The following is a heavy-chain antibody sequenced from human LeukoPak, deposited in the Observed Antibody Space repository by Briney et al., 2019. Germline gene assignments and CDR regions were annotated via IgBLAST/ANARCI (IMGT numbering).Heavy chain of an antibody. D-gene: IGHD3-22*01. CDR3: AKTYYYDSSGYYYLGWFDP. CDR1: GFTVSTNY. CDR2: IYSGGST. V-gene: IGHV3-53*01. Sequence: GGSLRLSCAASGFTVSTNYMSWVRQAPGKGLEWVSVIYSGGSTYYADSVKGRFIISRDNSKNTVYLQMTSLRAEDTAVYYCAKTYYYDSSGYYYLGWFDPWGQGTLVTVSS. J-gene: IGHJ5*02.